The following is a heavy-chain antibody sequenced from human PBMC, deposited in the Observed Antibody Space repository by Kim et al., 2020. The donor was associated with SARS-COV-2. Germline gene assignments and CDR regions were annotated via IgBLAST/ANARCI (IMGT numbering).Heavy chain of an antibody. Sequence: SETLSLTCTVSGGSISSYYWSWIRQPQGKGLEWIGYIYYSGSTNYNPYLKSRVTISVDTSKNQFSLKLSSVTAADTAVYYCARRGYGSGSYYNPFSAFDIWGQGTMVTVSS. D-gene: IGHD3-10*01. V-gene: IGHV4-59*01. CDR1: GGSISSYY. CDR2: IYYSGST. CDR3: ARRGYGSGSYYNPFSAFDI. J-gene: IGHJ3*02.